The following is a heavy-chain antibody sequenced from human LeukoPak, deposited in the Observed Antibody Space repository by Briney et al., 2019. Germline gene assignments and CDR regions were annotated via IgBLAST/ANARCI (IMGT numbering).Heavy chain of an antibody. Sequence: GGSLRLSCTASGFTFGDYAMSWFRQAPGKGLEWVGFIRSKAYGRTTEYAASVKGRFTISRDDSKSIAYLQMNSLKTEDTAVYYCTIEVIVVVTATTTAFDYWGQGTLVTVSS. CDR2: IRSKAYGRTT. CDR1: GFTFGDYA. D-gene: IGHD2-21*02. J-gene: IGHJ4*02. CDR3: TIEVIVVVTATTTAFDY. V-gene: IGHV3-49*03.